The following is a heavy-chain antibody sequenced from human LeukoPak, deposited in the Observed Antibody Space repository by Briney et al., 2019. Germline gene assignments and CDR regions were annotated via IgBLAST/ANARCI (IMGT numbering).Heavy chain of an antibody. Sequence: SETLSLTCAVYGGSFSGYYWSWIRQPPGKGLEWIGEINHSGSTNYNPSLKSRVTISVDTSKNQFSLKLSSVTAADTAVSYWRGPFKVFLLVNFPGSAPWAQETLSPSPQ. CDR3: RGPFKVFLLVNFPGSAP. J-gene: IGHJ5*02. V-gene: IGHV4-34*01. D-gene: IGHD3-3*01. CDR1: GGSFSGYY. CDR2: INHSGST.